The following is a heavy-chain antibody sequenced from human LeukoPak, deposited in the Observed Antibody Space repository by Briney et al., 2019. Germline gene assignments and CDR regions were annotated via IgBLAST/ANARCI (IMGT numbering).Heavy chain of an antibody. CDR3: ARADGSGSYLGD. Sequence: PGRSLRLSCAASGFTFSSYAMHWVRQAPGKGLEWVAVISYGGGNKYYADSVKGRFTISRDNSKNTLYLQMNSLRAEDTAVYYCARADGSGSYLGDWGQGTLVTVSS. J-gene: IGHJ4*02. CDR2: ISYGGGNK. D-gene: IGHD3-10*01. V-gene: IGHV3-30-3*01. CDR1: GFTFSSYA.